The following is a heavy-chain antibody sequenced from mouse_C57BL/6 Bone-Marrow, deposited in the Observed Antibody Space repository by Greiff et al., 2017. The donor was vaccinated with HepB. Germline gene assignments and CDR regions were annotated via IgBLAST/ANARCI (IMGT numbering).Heavy chain of an antibody. V-gene: IGHV1-76*01. CDR1: GYTFTDYY. CDR2: IYPGSGNT. J-gene: IGHJ2*01. D-gene: IGHD1-1*01. Sequence: QVQLQQSGAELVRPGASVKLSCKASGYTFTDYYINWVKQRPGQGLEWIARIYPGSGNTYYNEKFKGKATLTAEKSSSTAYMQLSSLTSEDSAVYFCARDNYYGSSYVDYFDYWGQGTTLTVSS. CDR3: ARDNYYGSSYVDYFDY.